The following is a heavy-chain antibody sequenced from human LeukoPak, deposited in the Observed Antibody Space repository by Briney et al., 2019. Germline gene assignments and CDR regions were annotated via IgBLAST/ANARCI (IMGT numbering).Heavy chain of an antibody. CDR1: GFTFSSYG. CDR3: AKDPAGGYDSSGYPDY. D-gene: IGHD3-22*01. Sequence: GRSLRLSCAASGFTFSSYGTHWVRQAPGKGLEWVAVISYDGSNKYYADSVKGRFTISRDNSKNTLYLQMNSLRAEDTAVYYCAKDPAGGYDSSGYPDYWGQGTLVTVSS. V-gene: IGHV3-30*18. CDR2: ISYDGSNK. J-gene: IGHJ4*02.